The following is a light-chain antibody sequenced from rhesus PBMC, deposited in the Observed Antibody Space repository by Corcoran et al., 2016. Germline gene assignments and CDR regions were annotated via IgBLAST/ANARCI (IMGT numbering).Light chain of an antibody. V-gene: IGKV1-74*01. J-gene: IGKJ4*01. CDR3: QHSYGTPLT. CDR2: DAA. CDR1: ENVNNY. Sequence: DIQMTQSPSSLSASVGDRVTITCRASENVNNYLHWYQRKPGKAPKLLIYDAATLPSGVPSRFSGSGSGTDYTFTISSLQPEDVASYYCQHSYGTPLTFGGGTKVEIK.